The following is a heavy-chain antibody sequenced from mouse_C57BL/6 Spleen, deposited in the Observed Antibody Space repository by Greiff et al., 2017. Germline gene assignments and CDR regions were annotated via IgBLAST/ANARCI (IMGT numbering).Heavy chain of an antibody. CDR2: INPNNGGT. Sequence: EVQLQQSGPELVKPGASVKMSCKASGYTFTDYNMHWVKQSHGKSLEWIGYINPNNGGTSYNQQFKGKATLTVNKSSSTSYMELRSLTSEESAVYYCARSDGYVWFAYWGQGTLVTVSA. D-gene: IGHD2-2*01. V-gene: IGHV1-22*01. CDR3: ARSDGYVWFAY. CDR1: GYTFTDYN. J-gene: IGHJ3*01.